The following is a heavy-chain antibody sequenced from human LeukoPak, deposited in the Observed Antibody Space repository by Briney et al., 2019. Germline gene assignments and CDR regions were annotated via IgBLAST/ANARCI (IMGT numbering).Heavy chain of an antibody. CDR2: IYYSGSI. CDR1: GGSISSYY. J-gene: IGHJ4*02. D-gene: IGHD3-10*01. Sequence: SETLSLTCTVSGGSISSYYWSWIRQPPGKGLEWIGYIYYSGSIKYNSSLKSRVTISVDTSKNQFSLKLSSVTAADTAVYYCARRDTMVRGAPYYFDYWGQGTLVTVSS. V-gene: IGHV4-59*08. CDR3: ARRDTMVRGAPYYFDY.